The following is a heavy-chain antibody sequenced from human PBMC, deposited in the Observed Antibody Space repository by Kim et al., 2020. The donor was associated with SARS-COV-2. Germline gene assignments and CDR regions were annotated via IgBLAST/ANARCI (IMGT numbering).Heavy chain of an antibody. CDR1: GGSISSSSYY. V-gene: IGHV4-39*07. CDR3: ARQKSYYYDSSGLDY. Sequence: SETLSLTCTVSGGSISSSSYYWGWIRQPPGKGLEWIGSIYYSGSTYYNPSLKSRVTISVDTSKNQFSLKLSSVTAADTAVYYCARQKSYYYDSSGLDYWG. D-gene: IGHD3-22*01. J-gene: IGHJ4*01. CDR2: IYYSGST.